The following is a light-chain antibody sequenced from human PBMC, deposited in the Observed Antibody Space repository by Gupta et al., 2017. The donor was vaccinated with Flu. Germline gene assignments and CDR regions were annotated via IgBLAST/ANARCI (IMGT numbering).Light chain of an antibody. CDR3: QSYDSSLRGYV. CDR1: SSNIGAGLD. V-gene: IGLV1-40*01. Sequence: QSVLTPPPSVSGAPGQRVTISCTGISSNIGAGLDVHWYQQLPGTAPKLLIYDNNYRPSGVPDRFSASKSATSASLVIAGLQAEDEADYYCQSYDSSLRGYVFGTGTEVTVL. J-gene: IGLJ1*01. CDR2: DNN.